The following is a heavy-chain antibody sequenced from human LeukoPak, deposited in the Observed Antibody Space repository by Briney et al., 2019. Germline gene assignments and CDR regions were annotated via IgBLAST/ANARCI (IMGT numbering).Heavy chain of an antibody. CDR2: IYTSGST. Sequence: SETLSLTCTVSGGSISSYYWSWIRQPAGKGLEWIGRIYTSGSTNYNPSLKSRVTISVDTSKNQFSLKLSSVTAADTAVYYCARVVCSSTSCRLGFDYWGQGTLVTVSS. CDR3: ARVVCSSTSCRLGFDY. J-gene: IGHJ4*02. CDR1: GGSISSYY. D-gene: IGHD2-2*01. V-gene: IGHV4-4*07.